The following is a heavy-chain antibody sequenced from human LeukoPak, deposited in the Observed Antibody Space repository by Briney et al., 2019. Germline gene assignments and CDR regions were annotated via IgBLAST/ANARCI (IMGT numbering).Heavy chain of an antibody. V-gene: IGHV3-23*01. Sequence: TGGSLRLSCAASGFTFSSYAMNWVRQAPGKGLEWVSAISGSGGSTYYADSVKGRFTISRDNSKNTLYLQMNSLRAEDTAVYYCAKMGDHYYGSGSLSPGYWGQGTLVTVSS. CDR3: AKMGDHYYGSGSLSPGY. J-gene: IGHJ4*02. CDR1: GFTFSSYA. CDR2: ISGSGGST. D-gene: IGHD3-10*01.